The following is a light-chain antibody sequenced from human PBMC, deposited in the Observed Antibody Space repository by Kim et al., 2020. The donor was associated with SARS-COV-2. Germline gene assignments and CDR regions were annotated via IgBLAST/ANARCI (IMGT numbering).Light chain of an antibody. CDR1: SLRRYY. V-gene: IGLV3-19*01. Sequence: SSELTQDPAVSVALGQTVRITCQGDSLRRYYASWYQQKPGQAPVLVIYVENNRPSGIPDRFSGSSSGNTASLTITGAQAVDEADYYCNSRDSSGNRGFGG. CDR3: NSRDSSGNRG. CDR2: VEN. J-gene: IGLJ3*02.